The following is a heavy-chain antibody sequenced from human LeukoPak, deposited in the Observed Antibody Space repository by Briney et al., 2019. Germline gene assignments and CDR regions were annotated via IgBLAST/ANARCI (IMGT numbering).Heavy chain of an antibody. V-gene: IGHV3-21*01. J-gene: IGHJ4*02. Sequence: PGGSLRLSCAASGFTFSSYSMNWVRQAPGKGLEWVSSISSSSSYIYYADSVKGRFTISRDNAKNSLYLQMNSLRAEDTAVYYCARDFGQLLAFDYWGQGTLVTVSS. D-gene: IGHD2-2*01. CDR1: GFTFSSYS. CDR3: ARDFGQLLAFDY. CDR2: ISSSSSYI.